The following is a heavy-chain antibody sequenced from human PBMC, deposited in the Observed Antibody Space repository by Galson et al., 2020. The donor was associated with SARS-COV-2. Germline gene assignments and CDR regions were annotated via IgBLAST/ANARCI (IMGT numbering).Heavy chain of an antibody. CDR2: IYYRGST. CDR1: GGSISSAYYY. CDR3: ARRGEGHGDFIDAFDI. D-gene: IGHD4-17*01. V-gene: IGHV4-31*03. Sequence: ASETLSLTCSVSGGSISSAYYYWTWIRQHPGKGLEWIGSIYYRGSTHYNPSLKSRATISVDTSRNHFSLELTSVTAADTAVYFCARRGEGHGDFIDAFDIWGQGTLVIVSS. J-gene: IGHJ3*02.